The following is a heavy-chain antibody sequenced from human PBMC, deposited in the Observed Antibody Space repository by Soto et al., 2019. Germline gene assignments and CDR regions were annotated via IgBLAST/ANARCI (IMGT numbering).Heavy chain of an antibody. V-gene: IGHV3-74*01. J-gene: IGHJ6*02. D-gene: IGHD6-19*01. CDR3: ARGWASGSGWSGGMDV. Sequence: EVQLVESGGGLVQPGGSLRLSCAASGFTFSSYWMHWVRQAPGKGLVWVSRINSDGSSTSYADSVKGRFTISRDNAKNTLYLQMNSLRAEDTAVDYCARGWASGSGWSGGMDVWGQGTTVTVSS. CDR1: GFTFSSYW. CDR2: INSDGSST.